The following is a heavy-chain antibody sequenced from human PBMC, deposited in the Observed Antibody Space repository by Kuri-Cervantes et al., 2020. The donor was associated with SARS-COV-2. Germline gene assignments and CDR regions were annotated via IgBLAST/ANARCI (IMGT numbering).Heavy chain of an antibody. D-gene: IGHD6-6*01. CDR2: ISYDGSNK. J-gene: IGHJ6*03. CDR1: GFTFSSYA. CDR3: ARDLGSSTWIYYYYYMDV. V-gene: IGHV3-30*14. Sequence: GGSLRLSCAASGFTFSSYAMHWVRQAPGKGLEWVAVISYDGSNKYHADSVKGRFTISRDNSKNTLYLQMGSLRAEDMAVYYCARDLGSSTWIYYYYYMDVWGKGTTVTVSS.